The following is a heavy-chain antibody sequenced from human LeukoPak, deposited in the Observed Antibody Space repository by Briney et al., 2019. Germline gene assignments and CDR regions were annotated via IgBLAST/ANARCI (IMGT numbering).Heavy chain of an antibody. CDR3: AREGYYDSSGYPPLGIDY. CDR1: GDSVSSNSAA. J-gene: IGHJ4*02. V-gene: IGHV6-1*01. D-gene: IGHD3-22*01. Sequence: SQTLSLTCAISGDSVSSNSAAWNWIRQSPSRGLEWLGRTYYRSKWYNDYAVSVKSRITINPDTPKNQFSLQLNSVTPEDTAVYYCAREGYYDSSGYPPLGIDYWGQGTLVTVSS. CDR2: TYYRSKWYN.